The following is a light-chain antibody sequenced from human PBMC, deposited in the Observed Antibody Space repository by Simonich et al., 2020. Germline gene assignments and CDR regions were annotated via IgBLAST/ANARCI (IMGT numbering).Light chain of an antibody. CDR3: GTWDSSLSAWV. CDR1: SSNIGNNY. CDR2: ENK. Sequence: QSVLTQPPSVSAAPGQKVTISCSGSSSNIGNNYVSWYQQLPGTAPKLLISENKKRPAGFPDRFSGSKSGTSATLGITGLQTGDEADYYCGTWDSSLSAWVFGGGTKLTVL. V-gene: IGLV1-51*01. J-gene: IGLJ3*02.